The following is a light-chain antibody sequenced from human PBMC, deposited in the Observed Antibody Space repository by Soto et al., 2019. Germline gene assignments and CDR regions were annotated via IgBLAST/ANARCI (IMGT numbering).Light chain of an antibody. V-gene: IGKV3D-20*02. J-gene: IGKJ1*01. Sequence: EILLTPYPGTLSLSPGEKATPSRRASQSVSSSYLTWYQQKPGQAPRLLIYDASNRATGIPARFSGSGSGTDFTLTISSLEPEDFAVYYCQQRSNWPWTFGQGTKVDI. CDR1: QSVSSSY. CDR3: QQRSNWPWT. CDR2: DAS.